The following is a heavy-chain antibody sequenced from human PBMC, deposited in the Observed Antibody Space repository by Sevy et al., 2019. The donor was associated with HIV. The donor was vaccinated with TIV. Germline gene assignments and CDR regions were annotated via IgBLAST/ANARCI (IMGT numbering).Heavy chain of an antibody. V-gene: IGHV3-48*03. D-gene: IGHD1-7*01. J-gene: IGHJ6*02. CDR2: ISSSGSTI. Sequence: GSLRLSCAASGFTFSSYEMNWVRQAPGKGLEWVSYISSSGSTIYYADSVKGRFTISRDNAKNSLYLQMNSLRAEDTAVYYCARDPELRGYYYYGMDVWGQGTTVTVSS. CDR1: GFTFSSYE. CDR3: ARDPELRGYYYYGMDV.